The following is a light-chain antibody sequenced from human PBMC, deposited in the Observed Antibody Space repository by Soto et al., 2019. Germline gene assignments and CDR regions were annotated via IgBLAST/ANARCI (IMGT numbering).Light chain of an antibody. CDR1: QSISSN. CDR3: QQYNYRPPLT. J-gene: IGKJ4*02. Sequence: IVMTPYPFILSVSPGEVSTLSCSASQSISSNLAWHQQKPGQAPRLLIYDASTRATGIPARFSGSGSGTEFTLTINSRQSEDFAVYYLQQYNYRPPLTFGAGTKVDI. CDR2: DAS. V-gene: IGKV3-15*01.